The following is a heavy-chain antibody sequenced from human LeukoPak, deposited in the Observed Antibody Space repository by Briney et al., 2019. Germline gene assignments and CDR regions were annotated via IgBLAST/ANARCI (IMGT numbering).Heavy chain of an antibody. V-gene: IGHV3-53*04. CDR3: ARATYYYGSGSLGGFDY. Sequence: GGSLRLSCAASGFTFSSNYMSWVRQAPGKGLEWVSVIYSGGSTYYADSVKGRFTISRHNSKNTLYLQMNSLRAEDTAVYYCARATYYYGSGSLGGFDYWGQGTLVTVSS. D-gene: IGHD3-10*01. CDR2: IYSGGST. J-gene: IGHJ4*02. CDR1: GFTFSSNY.